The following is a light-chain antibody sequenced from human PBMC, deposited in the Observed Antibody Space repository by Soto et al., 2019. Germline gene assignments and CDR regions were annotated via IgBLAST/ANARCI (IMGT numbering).Light chain of an antibody. J-gene: IGKJ1*01. Sequence: EIVMTQSPATLSVSPVERATLSCRASQSVSTNLAWYQQKPGQAPRLLIYGASYRATGFPARFSGSGSGTEFTLTISSLQSEDFAVYYCQQYNNWPRTFGQGTKVDIK. V-gene: IGKV3-15*01. CDR1: QSVSTN. CDR2: GAS. CDR3: QQYNNWPRT.